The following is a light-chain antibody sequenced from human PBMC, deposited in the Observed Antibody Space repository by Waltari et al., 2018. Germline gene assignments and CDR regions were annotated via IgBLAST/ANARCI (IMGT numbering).Light chain of an antibody. Sequence: EIVLTQSPATLSLSPGERATLPCRASQTVNNYLAWYQPKPGQAPRLLISDASNRATGIPARFSGSGSGTDFTLTISSLEPEDFAVYYCQQRSNWPPTFGGGTKVEIK. CDR2: DAS. CDR1: QTVNNY. V-gene: IGKV3-11*01. CDR3: QQRSNWPPT. J-gene: IGKJ4*01.